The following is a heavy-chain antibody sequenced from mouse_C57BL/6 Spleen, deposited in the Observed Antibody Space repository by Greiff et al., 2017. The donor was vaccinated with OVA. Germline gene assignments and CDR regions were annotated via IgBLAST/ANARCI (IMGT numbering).Heavy chain of an antibody. CDR1: GFNIKDYY. V-gene: IGHV14-2*01. Sequence: VQLQQSGAELVKPGASVKLSCTASGFNIKDYYMHWVKQRTEQGLEWIGRIDPEDGETTYAPKFQGKATITADTSSNTAYLQLSSLTSEDTAVYYCVRLGRGGAYWGQGTLVTVAA. CDR2: IDPEDGET. D-gene: IGHD4-1*01. J-gene: IGHJ3*01. CDR3: VRLGRGGAY.